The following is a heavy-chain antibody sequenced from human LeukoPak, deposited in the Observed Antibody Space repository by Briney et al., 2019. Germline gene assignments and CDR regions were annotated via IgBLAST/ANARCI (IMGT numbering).Heavy chain of an antibody. CDR3: ARRSKSGSQYYFDY. CDR1: GGSISSSSYY. Sequence: SETLSLTCTVSGGSISSSSYYWGWIRQPPGKGLEWIGSIYYSGSTYYNPSLKSRVTISVDTSKNQFSLKLSSVTAADTAVYYCARRSKSGSQYYFDYWGQGTLVTVSS. CDR2: IYYSGST. D-gene: IGHD1-26*01. V-gene: IGHV4-39*01. J-gene: IGHJ4*02.